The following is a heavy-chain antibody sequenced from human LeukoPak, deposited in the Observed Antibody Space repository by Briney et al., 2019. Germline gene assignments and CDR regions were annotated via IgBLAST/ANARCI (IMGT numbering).Heavy chain of an antibody. D-gene: IGHD6-13*01. Sequence: TGGSLRLSCAASGFTFSSYAMSWVRQAPGKGLEWVPAISGSGGSTYYADSVKGRFTISRDNSKNTLYLQMNSLRAEDTAVYYCAKEEAVLGSSIDYWGQGTLVTVSS. V-gene: IGHV3-23*01. J-gene: IGHJ4*02. CDR3: AKEEAVLGSSIDY. CDR2: ISGSGGST. CDR1: GFTFSSYA.